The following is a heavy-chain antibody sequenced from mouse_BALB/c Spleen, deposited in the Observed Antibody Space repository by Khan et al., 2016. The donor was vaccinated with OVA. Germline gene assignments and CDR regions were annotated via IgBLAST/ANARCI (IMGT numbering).Heavy chain of an antibody. CDR2: INPSTGYS. J-gene: IGHJ3*01. D-gene: IGHD1-1*01. V-gene: IGHV1-7*01. Sequence: QVQLQQPGAELAKPGASVKMSCKASGYTFTSYWMHWVKQRPGQGLEWIGYINPSTGYSEYNQKFKDKATLTADKSSSTAYMQLSSLTSDDSAFYYGANHDSSSDWFAYWGQGTLVTVSA. CDR1: GYTFTSYW. CDR3: ANHDSSSDWFAY.